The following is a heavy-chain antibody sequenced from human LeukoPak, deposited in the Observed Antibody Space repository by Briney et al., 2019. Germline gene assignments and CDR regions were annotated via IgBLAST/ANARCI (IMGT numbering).Heavy chain of an antibody. CDR1: GGSISSSSYY. Sequence: NPSETLSLTCTVSGGSISSSSYYWGWIRQPPGKGLEWIGSIYYSGSTYYNPSLKSRVTISVDTSKNQFSLKLSSVTAADTAVYYCARHQSYYDYVWGSYRDEPRDYWGQGTLVTVSS. J-gene: IGHJ4*02. CDR3: ARHQSYYDYVWGSYRDEPRDY. CDR2: IYYSGST. V-gene: IGHV4-39*07. D-gene: IGHD3-16*02.